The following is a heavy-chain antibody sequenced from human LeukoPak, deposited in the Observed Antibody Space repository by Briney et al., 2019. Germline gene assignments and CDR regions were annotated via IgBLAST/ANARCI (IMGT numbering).Heavy chain of an antibody. CDR3: AKDGPLYSSSWYYFDY. CDR1: GFRFSDYG. D-gene: IGHD6-13*01. V-gene: IGHV3-30*18. J-gene: IGHJ4*02. Sequence: GRSLRLSCAAFGFRFSDYGIHWVRQAPGKGLEWVTFISYDGSNKLYADSVTGRFTISRDNSKSTIYLQMKSLRTGDTAVYYCAKDGPLYSSSWYYFDYWGQGTPVTVSS. CDR2: ISYDGSNK.